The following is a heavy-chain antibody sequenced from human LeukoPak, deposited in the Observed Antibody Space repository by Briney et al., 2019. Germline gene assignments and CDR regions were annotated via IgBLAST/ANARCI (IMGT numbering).Heavy chain of an antibody. Sequence: GESLKISCKGSGYKFTNYWIGWVRQMPGKGLEWMGSIYPGDSDTKSSPSFQGQVTISADKSISPAYLQWSSLKASDTAIYYCARRGRYSDWLPPGNWFDPWGQGTLVTVSS. V-gene: IGHV5-51*01. J-gene: IGHJ5*02. CDR2: IYPGDSDT. CDR1: GYKFTNYW. D-gene: IGHD3-9*01. CDR3: ARRGRYSDWLPPGNWFDP.